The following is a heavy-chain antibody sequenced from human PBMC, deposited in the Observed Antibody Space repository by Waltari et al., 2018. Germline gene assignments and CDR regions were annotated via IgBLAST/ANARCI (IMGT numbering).Heavy chain of an antibody. J-gene: IGHJ4*02. CDR1: GGSISSRIYY. V-gene: IGHV4-39*01. CDR3: ARSSAGMPRWLGDY. D-gene: IGHD5-12*01. Sequence: QLQLQESGPGLVKPSETLSLTCPVSGGSISSRIYYWGGIRQPPGEGLEWIGSAYHNGTSYYNPPLKSRVTISADTSRNQFYLRRTSVTATDTAVDYCARSSAGMPRWLGDYWGQGILVTVSS. CDR2: AYHNGTS.